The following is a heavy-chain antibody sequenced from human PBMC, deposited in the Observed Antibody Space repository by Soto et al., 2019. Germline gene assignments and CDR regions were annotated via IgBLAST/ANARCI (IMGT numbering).Heavy chain of an antibody. V-gene: IGHV1-3*01. D-gene: IGHD3-22*01. J-gene: IGHJ3*02. CDR1: GYTFTSYA. CDR3: ASAPIPYYYDCSGYYPGWAFDI. CDR2: INAGNGNT. Sequence: ASVKVSCKASGYTFTSYAMHWVRQAPGQRLEWMGWINAGNGNTKYSQKFQGRVTITRDTSASTAYMELSSLRSEDTAVYYCASAPIPYYYDCSGYYPGWAFDIWGQGTMVTVSS.